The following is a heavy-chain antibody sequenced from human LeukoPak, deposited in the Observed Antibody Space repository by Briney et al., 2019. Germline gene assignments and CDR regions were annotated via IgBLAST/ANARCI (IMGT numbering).Heavy chain of an antibody. D-gene: IGHD7-27*01. V-gene: IGHV3-74*01. J-gene: IGHJ4*02. Sequence: GGSLRLSCEASGFTFSSYWMYWVRQDPGKGLVWVSGMKGDGSDITYADSVKGRFTISRDNAKNTVYLQMNSLRAEDTGVYYCARDLRAPPGYWGQGTLVTVSS. CDR1: GFTFSSYW. CDR2: MKGDGSDI. CDR3: ARDLRAPPGY.